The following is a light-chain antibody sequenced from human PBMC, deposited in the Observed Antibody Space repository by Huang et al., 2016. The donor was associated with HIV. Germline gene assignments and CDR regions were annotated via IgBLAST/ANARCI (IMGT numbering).Light chain of an antibody. J-gene: IGKJ1*01. CDR1: QSITSN. CDR2: AAS. Sequence: EIVMTQSPATLSVSPGERATPSCRAGQSITSNLDWYQQKPGKAPRPLIYAASTRATGIPGGFSGSGSGTDFTLSISSLQSEDLAVYYCQQYNNWPPWTFGQRTKVEIK. CDR3: QQYNNWPPWT. V-gene: IGKV3-15*01.